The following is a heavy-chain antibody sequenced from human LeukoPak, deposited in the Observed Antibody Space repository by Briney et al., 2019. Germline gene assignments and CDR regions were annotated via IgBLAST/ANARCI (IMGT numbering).Heavy chain of an antibody. Sequence: GGSLRLSCAASGFTFSTYWMSWVRQAPGKGLEWVANIKQDGSEKYYVDSVKGRFTISRDNAKNSLYLQVNSLRVEDTAVYYCAKIETFDYDTSGRHWLDSWGQGTLVTVSS. V-gene: IGHV3-7*01. D-gene: IGHD3-16*01. CDR2: IKQDGSEK. CDR3: AKIETFDYDTSGRHWLDS. CDR1: GFTFSTYW. J-gene: IGHJ5*01.